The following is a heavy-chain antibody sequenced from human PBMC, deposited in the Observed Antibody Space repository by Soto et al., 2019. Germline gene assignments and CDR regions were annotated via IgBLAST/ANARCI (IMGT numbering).Heavy chain of an antibody. D-gene: IGHD2-15*01. CDR1: GYSISSGYY. CDR3: ARTAVYCSGGSCYFFDY. V-gene: IGHV4-38-2*01. J-gene: IGHJ4*02. CDR2: IYHSGST. Sequence: SETLSLTCAVSGYSISSGYYWGWIRQPPGEGLEWIGSIYHSGSTYYNPSLKSRVTISVDTSKNQFSLKLSSVTAADTAVYYCARTAVYCSGGSCYFFDYWGQGILVTVSS.